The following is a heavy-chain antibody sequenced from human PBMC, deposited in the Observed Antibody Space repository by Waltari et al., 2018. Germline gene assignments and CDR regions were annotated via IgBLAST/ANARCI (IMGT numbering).Heavy chain of an antibody. CDR1: GFTFDDYA. J-gene: IGHJ2*01. CDR3: AKDFGGAGGWYFDL. V-gene: IGHV3-9*01. Sequence: EVQLVESGGGLVQPGRSLRLSCAASGFTFDDYAMHWVRPAPGKGLEWVSGISWNSGSIGDADSVKGRFTSSRDNAKNALYLQMNRLRAEDTALYYCAKDFGGAGGWYFDLWGRGTLVTVSS. D-gene: IGHD3-16*01. CDR2: ISWNSGSI.